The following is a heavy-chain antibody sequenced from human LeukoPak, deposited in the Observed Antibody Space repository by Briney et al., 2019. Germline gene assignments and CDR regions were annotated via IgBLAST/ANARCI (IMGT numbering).Heavy chain of an antibody. J-gene: IGHJ5*02. CDR1: GYSISSGYY. CDR3: ARAFSAGWFDP. Sequence: PSETLSLTCTVSGYSISSGYYWGWIRPPPGKGLEWIGSIYHSGSTYYNPSFKSRVPISVDTSKNQFSLKLSSVTAADTAVYYCARAFSAGWFDPWGQGTLVTVSS. V-gene: IGHV4-38-2*02. CDR2: IYHSGST.